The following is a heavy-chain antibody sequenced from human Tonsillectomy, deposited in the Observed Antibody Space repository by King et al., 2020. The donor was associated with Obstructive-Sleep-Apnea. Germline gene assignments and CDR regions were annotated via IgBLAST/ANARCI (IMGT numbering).Heavy chain of an antibody. V-gene: IGHV4-59*08. CDR1: GGSINNYY. Sequence: QLQESGPGLVKPSETLSLTCSVSGGSINNYYWSWIRQPPGKGLECIGYIYYSGNTNFNPSLKSQVTISADTSKIQFSLKLSSVTAADPAVYYCARHRGVEDYGGYGDYFDYWGQGTLVTVSS. CDR2: IYYSGNT. CDR3: ARHRGVEDYGGYGDYFDY. J-gene: IGHJ4*02. D-gene: IGHD5-12*01.